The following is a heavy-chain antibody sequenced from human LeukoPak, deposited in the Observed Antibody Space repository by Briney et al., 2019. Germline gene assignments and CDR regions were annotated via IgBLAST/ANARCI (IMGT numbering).Heavy chain of an antibody. D-gene: IGHD3-3*01. Sequence: ASVKVSCKASGYTFTSYYMHWVRQAPGQGLEWMGIINPSGGSTSYAQKLQGRVTMTTDTSTSTAYMELRSLRSDDTAVYYCARESSFLANAFDIWGQGTMVTVSS. CDR3: ARESSFLANAFDI. CDR1: GYTFTSYY. V-gene: IGHV1-46*01. CDR2: INPSGGST. J-gene: IGHJ3*02.